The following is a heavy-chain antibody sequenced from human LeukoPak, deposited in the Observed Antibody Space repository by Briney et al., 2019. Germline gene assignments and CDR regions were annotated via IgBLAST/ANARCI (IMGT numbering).Heavy chain of an antibody. J-gene: IGHJ3*02. CDR3: ARDTYYYDSSGYRHNDAFDI. CDR2: FYSGGST. Sequence: GGSLRLSCAASGFTVSTNYMSWVRQAPGKGLEWVSVFYSGGSTYYADSAKGRFTLSRDNSKNTLYLHMNSLRAEDTAVYYCARDTYYYDSSGYRHNDAFDIWGQGTMVTVSS. CDR1: GFTVSTNY. D-gene: IGHD3-22*01. V-gene: IGHV3-66*01.